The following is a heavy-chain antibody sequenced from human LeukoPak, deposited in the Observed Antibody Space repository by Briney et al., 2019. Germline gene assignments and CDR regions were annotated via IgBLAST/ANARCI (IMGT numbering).Heavy chain of an antibody. CDR2: IYPGDSDT. D-gene: IGHD5-24*01. J-gene: IGHJ4*02. Sequence: GESLKISCKGSGYSFTSYWIGWVRQMPGKGLEWMGLIYPGDSDTKYSPSFQGQVTISADKSISTAYLQWSSLKASDTAIYYCARRRDGYNYYFDYWAQGTLVTVSS. CDR3: ARRRDGYNYYFDY. V-gene: IGHV5-51*01. CDR1: GYSFTSYW.